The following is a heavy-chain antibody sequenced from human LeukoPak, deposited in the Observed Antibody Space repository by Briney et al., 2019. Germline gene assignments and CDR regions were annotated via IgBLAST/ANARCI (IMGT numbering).Heavy chain of an antibody. J-gene: IGHJ4*02. CDR2: ISSTSGTI. CDR3: ARDLWGTSGYRFDY. D-gene: IGHD3-22*01. V-gene: IGHV3-48*02. CDR1: GFTFRSYS. Sequence: GGSLRLSCAASGFTFRSYSMNWVRQAPGQGLEWVSYISSTSGTIYYADSVKGRFTISRDNAKTSLFLQMDSLRDEDTAVYYCARDLWGTSGYRFDYWGQGTLVTVSS.